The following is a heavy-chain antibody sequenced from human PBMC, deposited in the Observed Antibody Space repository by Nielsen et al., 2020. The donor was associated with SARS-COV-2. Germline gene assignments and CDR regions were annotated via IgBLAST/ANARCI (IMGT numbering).Heavy chain of an antibody. CDR3: ARHGPYSGSYYFDY. Sequence: SETLSLTCTVSGGSISSSSYYWGWIRQPPGKGLEWIGSIYYSGSTYYNPSLKSRVTISVDTSKNQFSLKLSSVTAADTAVYYCARHGPYSGSYYFDYWGQGTLVTVSS. J-gene: IGHJ4*02. CDR2: IYYSGST. V-gene: IGHV4-39*01. D-gene: IGHD1-26*01. CDR1: GGSISSSSYY.